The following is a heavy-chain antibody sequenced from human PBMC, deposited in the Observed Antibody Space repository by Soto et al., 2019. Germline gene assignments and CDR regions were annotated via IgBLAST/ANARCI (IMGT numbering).Heavy chain of an antibody. V-gene: IGHV4-34*01. CDR1: GGSLSDYH. Sequence: SETLSLTCAVYGGSLSDYHWRWIRQSPGKGLEWIGEITDTGSTNYNVFLKSRVTISVDTSKNQFSPKLSSVTAADTAVYYCARTESRSYYYSGMDVWGQGTTVTVSS. J-gene: IGHJ6*02. D-gene: IGHD3-16*01. CDR3: ARTESRSYYYSGMDV. CDR2: ITDTGST.